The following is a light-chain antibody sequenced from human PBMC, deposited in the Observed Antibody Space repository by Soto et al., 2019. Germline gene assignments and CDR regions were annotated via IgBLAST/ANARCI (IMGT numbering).Light chain of an antibody. Sequence: DIVLTQSPGTLSLSPGERAILSCRASQTVTNNYLAWCQQKPGQAPRLLIYGASRRATGIPDRFSGSASGTDFTLTISRLEPEDFAVYFCQQYGDLPMTFGQGTRLEI. V-gene: IGKV3-20*01. CDR2: GAS. CDR3: QQYGDLPMT. J-gene: IGKJ5*01. CDR1: QTVTNNY.